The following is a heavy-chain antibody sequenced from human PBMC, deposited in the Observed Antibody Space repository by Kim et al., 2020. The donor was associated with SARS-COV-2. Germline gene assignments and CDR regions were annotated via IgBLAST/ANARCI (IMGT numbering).Heavy chain of an antibody. CDR1: GYSFTSYW. CDR2: IYPGDSDT. Sequence: GESLKISCKGSGYSFTSYWIGWVRQMPGKGLEWMGIIYPGDSDTRYSPSFQGQVTISADKPISTAYLQWSSLKASDAAMYYCVRLLLASIVGATRAFDIWGQGTMVTVSS. J-gene: IGHJ3*02. D-gene: IGHD1-26*01. V-gene: IGHV5-51*01. CDR3: VRLLLASIVGATRAFDI.